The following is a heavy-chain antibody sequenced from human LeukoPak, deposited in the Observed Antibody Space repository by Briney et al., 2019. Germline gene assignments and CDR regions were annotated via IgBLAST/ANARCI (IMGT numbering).Heavy chain of an antibody. J-gene: IGHJ6*03. V-gene: IGHV4-34*01. Sequence: SETLSLTXAVYGGSFSGYYWSWIRQPPGKGLEWIGEINHSGSTNYNPSLKSRVTISVDTSKNQFSLKLSSVTAADTAVYYCARGGAVAGSYYYYMDVWGKGTTVTVSS. D-gene: IGHD6-19*01. CDR3: ARGGAVAGSYYYYMDV. CDR1: GGSFSGYY. CDR2: INHSGST.